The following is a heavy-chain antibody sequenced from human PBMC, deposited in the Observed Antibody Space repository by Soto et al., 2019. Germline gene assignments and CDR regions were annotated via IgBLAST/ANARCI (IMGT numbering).Heavy chain of an antibody. CDR1: GFTFSSYA. J-gene: IGHJ4*02. CDR3: AKALARNYFDY. CDR2: ISYDGSNK. Sequence: QVQLVESGGGVVQPGGSRRLSCAASGFTFSSYAMHWVRQAPGKGLEGVAFISYDGSNKYSADSVKGRFTISRDNSKDTLYLQMNSLRAEDTAVYFCAKALARNYFDYWGQGTLVTVSS. V-gene: IGHV3-30*18. D-gene: IGHD3-3*02.